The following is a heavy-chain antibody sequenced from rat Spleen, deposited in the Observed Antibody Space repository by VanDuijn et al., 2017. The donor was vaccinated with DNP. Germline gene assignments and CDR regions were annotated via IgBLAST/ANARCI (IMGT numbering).Heavy chain of an antibody. CDR1: GFTFSDYN. Sequence: EVQLVESGGGLVQPGNSLKLSCAASGFTFSDYNMAWVRQAPKKGLEWVATISYDGSSTYYRDSVKGRFTISRDNAKSTLYLQMDSLRSEDTATYYCARWSMAFAYWGQGTLVTVSS. J-gene: IGHJ3*01. CDR2: ISYDGSST. CDR3: ARWSMAFAY. D-gene: IGHD4-2*01. V-gene: IGHV5-7*01.